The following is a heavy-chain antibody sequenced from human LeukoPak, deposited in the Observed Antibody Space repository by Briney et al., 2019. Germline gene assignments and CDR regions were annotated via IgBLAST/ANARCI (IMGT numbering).Heavy chain of an antibody. CDR3: ARGYSYGHGGYFDY. J-gene: IGHJ4*02. V-gene: IGHV3-74*01. D-gene: IGHD5-18*01. Sequence: QPGGSLRLSCAASGFIFSSYWMHWVRQAPGKGLVWVSRVSSDGSSTTYADSVNGRFTISRDNAKNTLYLQMNSLRVEDTAVYYCARGYSYGHGGYFDYWGQGTLVIVSS. CDR1: GFIFSSYW. CDR2: VSSDGSST.